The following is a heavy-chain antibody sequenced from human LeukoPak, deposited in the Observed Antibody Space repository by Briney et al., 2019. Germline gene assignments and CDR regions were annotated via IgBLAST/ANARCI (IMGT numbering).Heavy chain of an antibody. CDR2: ISAYNGNT. J-gene: IGHJ6*03. V-gene: IGHV1-18*01. CDR1: GYTFTSYG. CDR3: ARDRKGVLLWEGTYYIDV. D-gene: IGHD2-2*01. Sequence: ASVKVSCKASGYTFTSYGISWVRQAPGQGLAGVGWISAYNGNTNYAQKLQGRFTMTTDTSTSTAYMELRSLRSDDTAVYYCARDRKGVLLWEGTYYIDVWGKGTTVTVSS.